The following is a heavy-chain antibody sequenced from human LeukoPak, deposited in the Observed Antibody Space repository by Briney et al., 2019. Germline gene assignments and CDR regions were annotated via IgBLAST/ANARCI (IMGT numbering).Heavy chain of an antibody. D-gene: IGHD6-19*01. J-gene: IGHJ3*02. Sequence: ASVKVSCKASGYTFTGYYMHWVRQAPGQGLEWTGWINPNSGGTNYAQKFQGRVTMTRDTSISTAYMELSRLRSDDTAVYYCARAPGGLVAFDIWGQGTMVTVSS. V-gene: IGHV1-2*02. CDR3: ARAPGGLVAFDI. CDR1: GYTFTGYY. CDR2: INPNSGGT.